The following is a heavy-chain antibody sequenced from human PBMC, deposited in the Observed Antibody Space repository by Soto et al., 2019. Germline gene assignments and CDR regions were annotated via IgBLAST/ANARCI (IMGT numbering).Heavy chain of an antibody. V-gene: IGHV4-34*01. J-gene: IGHJ5*02. D-gene: IGHD5-18*01. CDR1: GGSISSYY. CDR2: INHSGST. Sequence: PSETLSLTCTVSGGSISSYYWSWIRQPPGKGLEWIGEINHSGSTNYNPSLKSRVTISVDASKNQFSLKLSSVTAADTAVYYCARGYSYEDWFDPWGQGTLVTVSS. CDR3: ARGYSYEDWFDP.